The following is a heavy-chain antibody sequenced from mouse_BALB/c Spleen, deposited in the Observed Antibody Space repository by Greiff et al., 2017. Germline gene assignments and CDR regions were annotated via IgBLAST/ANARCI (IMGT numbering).Heavy chain of an antibody. CDR3: ARSHSGAMDY. D-gene: IGHD3-2*02. V-gene: IGHV5-17*02. J-gene: IGHJ4*01. CDR2: ISSGSSTI. Sequence: EVHLVESGGGLVQPGGSRKLSCAASGFTFSSFGMHWVRQAPEKGLEWVAYISSGSSTIYYADTVKGRFTISRDNPKNTLFLQMTSLRSEDTAMYYCARSHSGAMDYWGQGTSVTVSS. CDR1: GFTFSSFG.